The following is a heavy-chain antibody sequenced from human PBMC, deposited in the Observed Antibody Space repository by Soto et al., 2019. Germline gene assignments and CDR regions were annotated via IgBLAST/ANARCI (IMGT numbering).Heavy chain of an antibody. D-gene: IGHD3-3*01. CDR1: GYTFTSYC. Sequence: ASVEVSCKASGYTFTSYCISWVRQAPGQGLEWMGWISTYSGNTDYAQKFQGRITMTTDTSTDTVYMELRSLRSDDTAVYFCARNLFGVIIMGDYWGQGTQVTVSS. J-gene: IGHJ4*02. V-gene: IGHV1-18*04. CDR2: ISTYSGNT. CDR3: ARNLFGVIIMGDY.